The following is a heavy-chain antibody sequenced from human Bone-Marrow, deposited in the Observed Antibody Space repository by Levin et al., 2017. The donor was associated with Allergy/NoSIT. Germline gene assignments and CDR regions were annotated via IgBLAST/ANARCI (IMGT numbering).Heavy chain of an antibody. J-gene: IGHJ4*02. Sequence: LSLTCAASGFTFSSYSMNWVRQAPGKGLEWVSSISSSSSYIYYADSVKGRFTISRDNAKNSLYLQMNSLRAEDTAVYYCARHDGYAWFDYWGQGTLVTVSS. CDR3: ARHDGYAWFDY. V-gene: IGHV3-21*01. CDR1: GFTFSSYS. D-gene: IGHD2-2*01. CDR2: ISSSSSYI.